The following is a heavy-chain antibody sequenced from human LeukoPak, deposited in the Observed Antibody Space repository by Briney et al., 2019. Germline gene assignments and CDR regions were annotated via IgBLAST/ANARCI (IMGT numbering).Heavy chain of an antibody. D-gene: IGHD2-8*02. CDR3: ARDLVIDY. CDR2: ISRSSSSI. J-gene: IGHJ4*02. V-gene: IGHV3-48*01. Sequence: PGGSLRLSCAASGFSFSAYSMNWVRQTPGKGLEWVSYISRSSSSIYYADSVKGRFTISRDNAKNSLYLQMNSLRADDTAVYYCARDLVIDYWGQGTLVTVSS. CDR1: GFSFSAYS.